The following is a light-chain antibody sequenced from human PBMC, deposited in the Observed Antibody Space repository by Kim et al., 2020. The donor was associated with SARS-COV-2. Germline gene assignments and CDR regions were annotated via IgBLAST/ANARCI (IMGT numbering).Light chain of an antibody. CDR1: SGSVSTSYY. V-gene: IGLV8-61*01. CDR3: VLYMGGGILV. CDR2: STN. J-gene: IGLJ2*01. Sequence: QTVVTQEPSFSVSPGGTVTLTCGLSSGSVSTSYYPSWYQQTPGQAPRTLIYSTNTRSSGVPDRFSGSILGNKAALTITGAQAEDESDYYCVLYMGGGILVFGGGTQLTVL.